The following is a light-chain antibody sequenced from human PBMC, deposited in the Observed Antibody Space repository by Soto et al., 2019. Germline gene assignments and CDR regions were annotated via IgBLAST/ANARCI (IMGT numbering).Light chain of an antibody. CDR3: QQYYSYPLT. CDR1: QGISSY. V-gene: IGKV1-8*01. J-gene: IGKJ4*01. Sequence: AIRMTQSPSSFSASTGDRVTITCRASQGISSYLAWYQQKPGKAPKLLIYAASTLQSGVPSRFRGSGSGTDVTLTISCLQSEDFATNYCQQYYSYPLTFGGGTKVEIK. CDR2: AAS.